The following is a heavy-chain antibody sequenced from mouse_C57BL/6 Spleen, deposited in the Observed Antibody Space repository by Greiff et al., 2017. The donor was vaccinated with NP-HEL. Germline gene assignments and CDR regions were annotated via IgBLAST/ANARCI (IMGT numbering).Heavy chain of an antibody. CDR3: ARWGITTSRYFDV. CDR2: IYPGSGST. J-gene: IGHJ1*03. D-gene: IGHD1-1*01. CDR1: GYTFTSYW. V-gene: IGHV1-55*01. Sequence: VQLQQPGAELVKPGASVKMSCKASGYTFTSYWITWVKQRPGQGLEWIGDIYPGSGSTNYNEKFKSKATLTVDTSSSTAYMQLSSLTSEDAAVCFDARWGITTSRYFDVWGTGTTVTVSS.